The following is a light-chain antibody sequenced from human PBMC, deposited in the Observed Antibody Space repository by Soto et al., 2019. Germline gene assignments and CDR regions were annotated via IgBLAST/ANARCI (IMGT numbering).Light chain of an antibody. J-gene: IGLJ3*02. CDR3: QSFDITRQGSGV. CDR1: NSNIGAGYD. CDR2: GNS. V-gene: IGLV1-40*01. Sequence: QSVLTQPPSVSGALGQTVTITCTGSNSNIGAGYDVHWYQQLPGTVPKLLIYGNSHRPSGVADRFSGFKSGTSASLVITGLQAEDEADYYCQSFDITRQGSGVFGGGTKLTVL.